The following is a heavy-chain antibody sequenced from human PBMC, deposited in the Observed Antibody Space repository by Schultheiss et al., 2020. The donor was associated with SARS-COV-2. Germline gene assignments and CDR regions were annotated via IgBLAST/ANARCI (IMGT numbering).Heavy chain of an antibody. D-gene: IGHD6-6*01. CDR2: IYYSGST. CDR3: ARGGDSSSSTVYF. J-gene: IGHJ4*02. Sequence: SQTLSLTCTVSGGSISSYYWSWIRQPPGKGLEWIGYIYYSGSTNYNPSLKSRVTISVDTSKNQFSLKLSSVTAADTAVYYCARGGDSSSSTVYFWGQGTLVTVSS. V-gene: IGHV4-59*12. CDR1: GGSISSYY.